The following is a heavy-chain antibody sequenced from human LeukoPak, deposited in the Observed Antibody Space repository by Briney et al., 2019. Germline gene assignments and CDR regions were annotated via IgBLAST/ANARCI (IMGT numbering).Heavy chain of an antibody. CDR1: GGSFSGYY. CDR2: INHSGNT. Sequence: SETLSLTCAVYGGSFSGYYWSWIRQPPGKGLEWIGEINHSGNTNYNPSLKSRVTISVDTSKNQFSLQLSTVTAADTAVYYCARGLGYSSSTSCSFDYWGQGTQVTVSS. J-gene: IGHJ4*02. D-gene: IGHD2-2*01. V-gene: IGHV4-34*01. CDR3: ARGLGYSSSTSCSFDY.